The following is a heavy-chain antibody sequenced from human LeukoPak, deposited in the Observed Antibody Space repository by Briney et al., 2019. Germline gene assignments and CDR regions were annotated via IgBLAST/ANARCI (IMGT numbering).Heavy chain of an antibody. Sequence: SQTLSLTCTVSGGSISSGSYYWSWIRQPAGKGLEWIGRIYTSGSTNYNPSLKSRVTISVDTSKNQFSLKLSSVTAADTAVYYCAREGSGYDLNYFDYWGQGTLVTVSS. J-gene: IGHJ4*02. CDR2: IYTSGST. V-gene: IGHV4-61*02. CDR3: AREGSGYDLNYFDY. D-gene: IGHD5-12*01. CDR1: GGSISSGSYY.